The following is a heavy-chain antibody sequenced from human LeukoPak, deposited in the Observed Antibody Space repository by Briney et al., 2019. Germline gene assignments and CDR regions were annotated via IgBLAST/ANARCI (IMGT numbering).Heavy chain of an antibody. CDR2: ISGSGGST. Sequence: PGGSLRLSCAASGFTFSSYAMSWVRQAPGKGLEWVSAISGSGGSTYYADSVKGRFTISRDNSKNTLYLQMNSLRAEDTAVYYCARLSVGVATNYMDVWGKGTTVTISS. D-gene: IGHD5-24*01. CDR1: GFTFSSYA. V-gene: IGHV3-23*01. J-gene: IGHJ6*03. CDR3: ARLSVGVATNYMDV.